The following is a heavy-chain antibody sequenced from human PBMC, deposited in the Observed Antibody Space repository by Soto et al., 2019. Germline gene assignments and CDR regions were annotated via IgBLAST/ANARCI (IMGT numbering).Heavy chain of an antibody. Sequence: ASVKVSCKASGYNFTGYYMPWVRQAPGQGLEWMGWINSNSGGTNYAQKFQGRVTMTRDTSISTAYMELSRLTSDDTAVYYCARDINLAGTLQTYYLQFDYWGQGTLVAVSS. CDR2: INSNSGGT. D-gene: IGHD2-15*01. CDR1: GYNFTGYY. J-gene: IGHJ4*02. V-gene: IGHV1-2*02. CDR3: ARDINLAGTLQTYYLQFDY.